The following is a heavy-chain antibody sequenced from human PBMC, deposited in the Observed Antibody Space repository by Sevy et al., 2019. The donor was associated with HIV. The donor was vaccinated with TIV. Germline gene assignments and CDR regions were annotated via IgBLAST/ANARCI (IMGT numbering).Heavy chain of an antibody. CDR1: GYTFTSYD. D-gene: IGHD3-3*01. Sequence: ASVKVSCKASGYTFTSYDINWVRQATGQGLEWMGWMNPNSGNTGYAQKFQGRVTMTRNTSISTAYMELSSLRSEDTAVYYCARSYYDFRSGYYVYYYYGMDVWGQGTTVTVSS. J-gene: IGHJ6*02. CDR2: MNPNSGNT. CDR3: ARSYYDFRSGYYVYYYYGMDV. V-gene: IGHV1-8*01.